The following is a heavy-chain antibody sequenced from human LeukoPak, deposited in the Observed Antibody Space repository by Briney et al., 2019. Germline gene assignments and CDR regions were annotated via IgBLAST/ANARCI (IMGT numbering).Heavy chain of an antibody. J-gene: IGHJ3*02. Sequence: SETLSLTCTVSGGSISSSSYYWGWIRQPPGKGLEWIGSIYYSGSTYYNPSLKSRVTISVDTSKNQFSLKLSSVTAADTAVYYCARVVSSGLFDAFDIWGQGTMVTVSS. D-gene: IGHD3-22*01. V-gene: IGHV4-39*01. CDR2: IYYSGST. CDR3: ARVVSSGLFDAFDI. CDR1: GGSISSSSYY.